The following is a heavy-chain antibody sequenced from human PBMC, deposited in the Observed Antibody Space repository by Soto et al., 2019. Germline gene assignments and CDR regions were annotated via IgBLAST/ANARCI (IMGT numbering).Heavy chain of an antibody. V-gene: IGHV1-8*01. D-gene: IGHD6-13*01. CDR2: MNTNIVNT. CDR3: ARPIAAAGTWELLRSRGGGDYYYYGMDV. Sequence: ASVKGSCKSSGSTFTSYDINWVRQAPGQGLDWMGWMNTNIVNTGYAQKFQGRVTMTRNTSISTAYMELSSLRSEDTAVYYCARPIAAAGTWELLRSRGGGDYYYYGMDVWGQGTTVTVSS. CDR1: GSTFTSYD. J-gene: IGHJ6*02.